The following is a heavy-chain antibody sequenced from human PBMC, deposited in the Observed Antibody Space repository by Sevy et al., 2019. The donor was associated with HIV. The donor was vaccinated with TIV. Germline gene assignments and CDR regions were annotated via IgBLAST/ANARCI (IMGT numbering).Heavy chain of an antibody. J-gene: IGHJ6*02. CDR2: IKRDGSEK. CDR1: GFTFSNFW. Sequence: GESLKIYCVASGFTFSNFWMSWVRKAPGKGLEWVAYIKRDGSEKYYVASVKGRFTISRDNAKTSLYLQMNSLRVEDTAVYYCARDCNSASCLWGMDVWDQGTMVTVSS. CDR3: ARDCNSASCLWGMDV. V-gene: IGHV3-7*03. D-gene: IGHD1-26*01.